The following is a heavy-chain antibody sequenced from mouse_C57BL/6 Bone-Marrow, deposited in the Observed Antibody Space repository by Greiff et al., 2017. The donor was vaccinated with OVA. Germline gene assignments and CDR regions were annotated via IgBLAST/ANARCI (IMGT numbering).Heavy chain of an antibody. D-gene: IGHD2-13*01. CDR1: GFNIKNTY. CDR2: IDPANGNT. J-gene: IGHJ4*01. V-gene: IGHV14-3*01. CDR3: ACDYPDY. Sequence: VQLQQSVAELVRPGASVKFSCTASGFNIKNTYMHWVKQGPEQGLEWIGRIDPANGNTKYAPKVQGKTTITADTSSNTASLQLCGLTSENTVLCYCACDYPDYWGQGTSVTVSS.